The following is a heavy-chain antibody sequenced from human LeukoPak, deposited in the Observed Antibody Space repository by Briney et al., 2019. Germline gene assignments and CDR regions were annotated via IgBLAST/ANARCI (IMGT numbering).Heavy chain of an antibody. Sequence: ASVKDSCRASVYTFTSYGIRWVRQAPGEGHEWLGWIRGYNGNTNYAQKLQGRVTMTTDTSTSTAYMELRSLRSDDTAVYYCARVRVTNAYYYYGMDVWGQGTTVTVSS. CDR1: VYTFTSYG. J-gene: IGHJ6*02. V-gene: IGHV1-18*01. CDR3: ARVRVTNAYYYYGMDV. CDR2: IRGYNGNT. D-gene: IGHD4-17*01.